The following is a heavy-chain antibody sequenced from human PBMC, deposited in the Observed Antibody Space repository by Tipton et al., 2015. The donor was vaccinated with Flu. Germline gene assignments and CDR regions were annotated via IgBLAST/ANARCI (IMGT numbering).Heavy chain of an antibody. J-gene: IGHJ5*02. CDR1: GGSISSSSYY. Sequence: LRLSCTVSGGSISSSSYYWGWIRQPPGKGLEWIGNIHRTGNTYHNPSLKSRVTISLDRSKNQFSLKLRSVTAADTAVYYCARRDYSNYVSEPRDWFDPWGQGALVTVSS. CDR3: ARRDYSNYVSEPRDWFDP. CDR2: IHRTGNT. V-gene: IGHV4-39*07. D-gene: IGHD4-11*01.